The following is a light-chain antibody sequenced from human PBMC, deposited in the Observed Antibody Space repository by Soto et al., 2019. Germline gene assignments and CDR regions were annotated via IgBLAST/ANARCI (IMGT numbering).Light chain of an antibody. Sequence: EIVLTQSPATLSFSPGERATLSCRASQSINKYLAWYQQKPGQAPRLLIYDASNRATGIPARVSGSGSGTDFTLTITSLEPEDLAVYYCQQRSNWRGTFGGGTKVEI. CDR1: QSINKY. J-gene: IGKJ4*01. CDR2: DAS. CDR3: QQRSNWRGT. V-gene: IGKV3-11*01.